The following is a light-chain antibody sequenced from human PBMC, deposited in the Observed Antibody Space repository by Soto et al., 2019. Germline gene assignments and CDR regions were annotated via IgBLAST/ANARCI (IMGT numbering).Light chain of an antibody. V-gene: IGLV8-61*01. CDR1: SGSVSTNYY. CDR2: STN. CDR3: VLYMGSGIWV. J-gene: IGLJ3*02. Sequence: QTVVTQEPSFSVSPGGTVTLTCGLSSGSVSTNYYPSWYQQTPGQAPRTLIYSTNTRSSGVPDRFSGSILGNKAALTITWAQAEDESDYYCVLYMGSGIWVFGGGTKLTVL.